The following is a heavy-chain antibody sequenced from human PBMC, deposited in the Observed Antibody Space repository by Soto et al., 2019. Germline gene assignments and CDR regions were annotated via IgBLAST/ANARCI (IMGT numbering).Heavy chain of an antibody. CDR3: AKDLYSSGWYYFDY. D-gene: IGHD6-19*01. Sequence: GGSLRLSCAASVFTFSSYAMIWVRQAPGKGLELVSAISGSGGSTYYADSVKGRFTISRDNSKNTLYLQMNSLRAEDTAVYYCAKDLYSSGWYYFDYWGQGTMVTVSS. CDR2: ISGSGGST. J-gene: IGHJ4*02. V-gene: IGHV3-23*01. CDR1: VFTFSSYA.